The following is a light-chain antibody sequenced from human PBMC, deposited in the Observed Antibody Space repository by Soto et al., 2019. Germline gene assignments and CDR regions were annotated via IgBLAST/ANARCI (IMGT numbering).Light chain of an antibody. CDR1: SSNIGAGYD. J-gene: IGLJ1*01. V-gene: IGLV1-40*01. Sequence: QSVLTQPPSVSGAPGQRVTISCTGSSSNIGAGYDVHWYQQLPGTAPKVLIYGNSNRPSGVPDRFSGSKSGTSASLAITGLQAEDEADYYCQSYASSLSAYVFGTGTKVTVL. CDR3: QSYASSLSAYV. CDR2: GNS.